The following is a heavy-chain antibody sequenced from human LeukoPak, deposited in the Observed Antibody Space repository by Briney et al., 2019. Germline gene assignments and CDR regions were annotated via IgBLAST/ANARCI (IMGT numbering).Heavy chain of an antibody. CDR1: GYSISSGYY. J-gene: IGHJ5*02. V-gene: IGHV4-38-2*02. D-gene: IGHD3-10*01. CDR3: ARGGGVLLWFGELSWFDP. CDR2: INHSGST. Sequence: NPSETLSLTCNVSGYSISSGYYWAWIRQSPGKGLEWIGEINHSGSTNYNPSLKSRVTISVGTSKNQFSLKLSSVTAADTAVYYCARGGGVLLWFGELSWFDPWGQGTLVTVSS.